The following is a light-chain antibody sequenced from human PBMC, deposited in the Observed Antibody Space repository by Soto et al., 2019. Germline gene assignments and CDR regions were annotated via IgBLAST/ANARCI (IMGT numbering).Light chain of an antibody. CDR3: QKYNSALWT. J-gene: IGKJ1*01. CDR2: SAS. CDR1: QGISNY. V-gene: IGKV1-27*01. Sequence: DIQMTQSPSSLSASVGDRVTITCRASQGISNYLAWYQQKPGKVPQLLIYSASVLQSGVPSRFSGSGSETDFTLTISSLQTDDVATYYCQKYNSALWTFGQGTKVEIK.